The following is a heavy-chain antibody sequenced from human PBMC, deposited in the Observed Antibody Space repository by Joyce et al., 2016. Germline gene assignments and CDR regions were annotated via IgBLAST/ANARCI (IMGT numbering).Heavy chain of an antibody. Sequence: QVQLQQWGAGLLKPSETLSLTCAVSGGPFRGFFWTWVRQPPGKGLEWIGDINNSGVTNYNPSLKTRVTFSLDTSKNQFSLKLTSLSAADTAVYYCARSQWLAPLMYWGQGTPVTVSS. CDR2: INNSGVT. V-gene: IGHV4-34*01. D-gene: IGHD6-19*01. J-gene: IGHJ4*02. CDR3: ARSQWLAPLMY. CDR1: GGPFRGFF.